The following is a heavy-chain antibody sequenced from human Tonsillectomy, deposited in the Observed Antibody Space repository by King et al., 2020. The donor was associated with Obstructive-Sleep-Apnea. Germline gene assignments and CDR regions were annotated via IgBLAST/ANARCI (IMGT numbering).Heavy chain of an antibody. Sequence: QLVQSGPEVRKPGASVKVSCKASGNTFTSYGFSWVRQAPGQGLEWLGWISAYNGNTNYAQNLQGRITVTTDTSTSTGYMEMRSLTKDDTAVYFCAITLPTRGSNLVYWGQGTLVTVSS. CDR2: ISAYNGNT. CDR1: GNTFTSYG. V-gene: IGHV1-18*04. D-gene: IGHD4-23*01. CDR3: AITLPTRGSNLVY. J-gene: IGHJ4*02.